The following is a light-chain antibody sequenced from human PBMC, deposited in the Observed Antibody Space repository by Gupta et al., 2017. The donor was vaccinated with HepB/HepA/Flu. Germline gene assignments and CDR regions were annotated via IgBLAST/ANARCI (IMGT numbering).Light chain of an antibody. CDR2: GAS. CDR1: QSVAIY. J-gene: IGKJ4*01. CDR3: QQANNWPFT. V-gene: IGKV3-15*01. Sequence: EIVMTQSPATLSVSPGERATLSCRAIQSVAIYLDWYQQKPGQAPRLLINGASSRASGIPGRFSGSGSGTEFTLTISSLQSEDFAVYYCQQANNWPFTFGGGTKVEIK.